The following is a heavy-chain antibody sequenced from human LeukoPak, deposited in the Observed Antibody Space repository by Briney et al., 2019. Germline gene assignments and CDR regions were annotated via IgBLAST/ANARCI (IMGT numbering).Heavy chain of an antibody. CDR3: ARAGDSSGYYYGNY. V-gene: IGHV3-30*09. CDR2: ISYDGSNK. Sequence: GGSLRLSCAASGFSCGTYAMNWVRQAPGKGLEWVAVISYDGSNKYYADSVKGRFAISRDNSKNTLYLQMNSLRAEDTAVYYCARAGDSSGYYYGNYWGQGTLVTVSS. J-gene: IGHJ4*02. D-gene: IGHD3-22*01. CDR1: GFSCGTYA.